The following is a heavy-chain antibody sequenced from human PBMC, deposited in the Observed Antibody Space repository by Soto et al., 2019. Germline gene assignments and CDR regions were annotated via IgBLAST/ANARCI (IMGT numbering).Heavy chain of an antibody. CDR1: GGSISRYY. CDR2: IYYSGSN. Sequence: PSETLSLTCTVSGGSISRYYWNWIRQPPGKGLEWIGYIYYSGSNNYNPSLKSRVTISVDTSKNQFSLKLSSVTAADTAVYYCARDPGSGSYYGWFDPWGQGTLVTDS. D-gene: IGHD3-10*01. J-gene: IGHJ5*02. V-gene: IGHV4-59*01. CDR3: ARDPGSGSYYGWFDP.